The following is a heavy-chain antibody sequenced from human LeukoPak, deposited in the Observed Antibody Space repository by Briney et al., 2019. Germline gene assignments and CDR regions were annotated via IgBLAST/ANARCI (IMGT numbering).Heavy chain of an antibody. CDR3: ARSEGIGYGMDV. CDR2: IYSGGST. Sequence: GGSLRLSCAASGFTFSSYGMHWVRQAPGKGLEWVSVIYSGGSTYYADSVKGRFTISRDNSKNTLYLQMNSLRAEDTAVYYCARSEGIGYGMDVWGQGTTVTVSS. CDR1: GFTFSSYG. J-gene: IGHJ6*02. V-gene: IGHV3-53*01.